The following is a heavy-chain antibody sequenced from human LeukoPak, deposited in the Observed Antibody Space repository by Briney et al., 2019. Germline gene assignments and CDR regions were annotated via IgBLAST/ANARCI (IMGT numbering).Heavy chain of an antibody. CDR2: IIPIFGTA. J-gene: IGHJ4*02. Sequence: GASVKVSCKASGGTFSSYAISWVRQAPGQGLEWMGGIIPIFGTANYAQKFQGRVTITADESTSTAYMELSSLRSEDTAVYYCARERFDSGSYRDKSFDYWGQGTLVTVSS. V-gene: IGHV1-69*13. D-gene: IGHD3-10*01. CDR1: GGTFSSYA. CDR3: ARERFDSGSYRDKSFDY.